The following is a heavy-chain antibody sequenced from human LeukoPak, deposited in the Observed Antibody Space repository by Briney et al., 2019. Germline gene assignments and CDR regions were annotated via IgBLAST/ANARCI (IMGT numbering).Heavy chain of an antibody. CDR1: GFTFSSYA. J-gene: IGHJ4*02. Sequence: PGGSLRLSCAASGFTFSSYAMSWVRQAPGKGLERVSAISGSGGSTYYAGSVKGRFTISRDNSKNTLYLQMNSLRAEDTAVYYCAKENYDSTYYFDYWGQGTLVTVSS. V-gene: IGHV3-23*01. CDR2: ISGSGGST. CDR3: AKENYDSTYYFDY. D-gene: IGHD3-22*01.